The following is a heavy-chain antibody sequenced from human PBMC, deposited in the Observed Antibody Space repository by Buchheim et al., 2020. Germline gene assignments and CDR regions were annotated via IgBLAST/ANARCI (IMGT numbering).Heavy chain of an antibody. V-gene: IGHV3-33*01. J-gene: IGHJ6*03. Sequence: QVQLVDSGGGLVQPGRSLRLSCAASGFTFRNHGMHWVRQAPGKGLEWVAVIWYDGSKDDSVDSVKGRFTISRANSKNTLFLQMNSLRAEDTAVYYCARDRGGVHYMDVWGKGTT. CDR2: IWYDGSKD. D-gene: IGHD3-16*01. CDR3: ARDRGGVHYMDV. CDR1: GFTFRNHG.